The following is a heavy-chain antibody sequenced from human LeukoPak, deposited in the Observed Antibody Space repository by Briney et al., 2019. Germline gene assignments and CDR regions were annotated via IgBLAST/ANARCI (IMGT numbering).Heavy chain of an antibody. CDR1: GFTFSNYS. Sequence: GGSLSLSCAASGFTFSNYSMTWGRPAPGKGLEWGSSISGSDSSTYYADSVKGRFTISRDNSKNTLELQMDSLRAEDTAVYYCTKARSASSSSCYNYWGQGILVTVSS. D-gene: IGHD2-2*02. V-gene: IGHV3-23*01. CDR2: ISGSDSST. CDR3: TKARSASSSSCYNY. J-gene: IGHJ4*02.